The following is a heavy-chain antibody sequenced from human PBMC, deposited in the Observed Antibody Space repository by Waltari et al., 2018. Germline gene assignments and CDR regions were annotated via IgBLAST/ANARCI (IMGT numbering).Heavy chain of an antibody. Sequence: QLQLQESGPGLVKPSETLSLTCTVSGGSISSSSYYWGWIRQPPGKGLEWIGSIYYSGRTDDTPSLNSRVTISVDTAKNQFALKLSAVTAADTAVYYCARNIKCPGECYSDYWGQGTLVTVPS. V-gene: IGHV4-39*01. D-gene: IGHD2-21*01. CDR2: IYYSGRT. CDR3: ARNIKCPGECYSDY. CDR1: GGSISSSSYY. J-gene: IGHJ4*02.